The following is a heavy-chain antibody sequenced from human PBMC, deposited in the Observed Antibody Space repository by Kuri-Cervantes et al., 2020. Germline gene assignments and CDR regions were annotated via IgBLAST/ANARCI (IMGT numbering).Heavy chain of an antibody. D-gene: IGHD5-18*01. CDR2: IKEDGSEK. J-gene: IGHJ4*02. Sequence: GESLKISCAGSVFSLSNAWMSWVRQAPGKGLEWVARIKEDGSEKYYVDSVKGRFTISRDNAKNSLYLQMNSLRAEDTALYYCARGGNRYANYWGQGTLVTVSS. V-gene: IGHV3-7*01. CDR3: ARGGNRYANY. CDR1: VFSLSNAW.